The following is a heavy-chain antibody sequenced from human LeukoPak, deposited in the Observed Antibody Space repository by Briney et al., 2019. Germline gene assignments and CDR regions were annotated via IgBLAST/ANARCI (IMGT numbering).Heavy chain of an antibody. V-gene: IGHV4-34*01. Sequence: PSETLSLTCAVYGGSFSGYYWSWIRQAPGKGLEWIGEINHSGSTNYNPSLKSRVTISVDTSKNQFSLKLSSVTAADTAVYYCARASRSKNYYGSGRGYNWFDPWGQGTLVTVSS. CDR3: ARASRSKNYYGSGRGYNWFDP. CDR1: GGSFSGYY. D-gene: IGHD3-10*01. J-gene: IGHJ5*02. CDR2: INHSGST.